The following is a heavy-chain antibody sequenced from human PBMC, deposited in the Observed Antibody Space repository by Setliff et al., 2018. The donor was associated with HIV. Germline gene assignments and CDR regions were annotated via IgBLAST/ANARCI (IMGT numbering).Heavy chain of an antibody. CDR2: ICSPGSS. V-gene: IGHV4-59*01. Sequence: PSETLSLTCTVSGGSISGYYWSWIRQPPGKGLEWIAYICSPGSSDYNPSLKSRVNISVDTSKNQFYLKMSSVTAADTAVYYCARAPITIFGVIIIPVYFAYWGQGTLVTVSS. CDR1: GGSISGYY. J-gene: IGHJ4*02. CDR3: ARAPITIFGVIIIPVYFAY. D-gene: IGHD3-3*01.